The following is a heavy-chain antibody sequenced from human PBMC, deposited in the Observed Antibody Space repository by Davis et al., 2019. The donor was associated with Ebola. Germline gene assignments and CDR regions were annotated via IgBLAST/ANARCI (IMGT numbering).Heavy chain of an antibody. CDR3: AKDGKIAVAGTYYYYGMDV. V-gene: IGHV3-30*02. Sequence: GGSLRLSCEASGFTFSRYGMHWVRQAPGKGLEWVAFIRSEATSQDYGKSVQGRFFISRDNSKNTLYLQMNSLRAEDTAVYYCAKDGKIAVAGTYYYYGMDVWGQGTTVTVSS. J-gene: IGHJ6*02. CDR2: IRSEATSQ. CDR1: GFTFSRYG. D-gene: IGHD6-19*01.